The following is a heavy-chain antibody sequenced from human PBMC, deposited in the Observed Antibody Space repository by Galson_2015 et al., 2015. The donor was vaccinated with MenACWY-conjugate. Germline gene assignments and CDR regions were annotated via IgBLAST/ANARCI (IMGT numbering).Heavy chain of an antibody. CDR1: GFTFNNYW. CDR2: IKPDGSIS. CDR3: ARDNNWSFDS. D-gene: IGHD1-1*01. V-gene: IGHV3-74*01. J-gene: IGHJ4*02. Sequence: SLRLSCAASGFTFNNYWMHWVRQPPGKGLEWISYIKPDGSISNYADSVKGRFTISTVNAKNMVYLQMDGLGDEDTAVYFCARDNNWSFDSWGQGTLVTVSS.